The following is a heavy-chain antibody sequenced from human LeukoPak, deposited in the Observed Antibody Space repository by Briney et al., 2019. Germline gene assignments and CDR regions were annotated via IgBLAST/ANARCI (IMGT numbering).Heavy chain of an antibody. Sequence: GGSLRLSCAASGSTFSNAWMSWVRQAPGKGLEWVSAISGSGGGTYYADSVKGRFTISRDNSKNTLDLQMNSLRAEDTAVYYCAKDFRSTAAAIDAFDIWGQGTMVTVSS. D-gene: IGHD6-6*01. CDR3: AKDFRSTAAAIDAFDI. CDR1: GSTFSNAW. CDR2: ISGSGGGT. V-gene: IGHV3-23*01. J-gene: IGHJ3*02.